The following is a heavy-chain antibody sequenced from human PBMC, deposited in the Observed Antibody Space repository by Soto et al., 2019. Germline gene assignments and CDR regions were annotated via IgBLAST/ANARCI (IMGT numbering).Heavy chain of an antibody. CDR1: GFTFSSYA. V-gene: IGHV3-23*01. CDR2: FSGSGGST. Sequence: GGSLRLSCAASGFTFSSYAMGCVRQAPGKGLEWVSAFSGSGGSTYDADSVHGRFTISRDNSKNTLYLQMTSLRAEDTAVYYCAKEINYYSYGMDVWGQGTTVTVSS. J-gene: IGHJ6*02. CDR3: AKEINYYSYGMDV.